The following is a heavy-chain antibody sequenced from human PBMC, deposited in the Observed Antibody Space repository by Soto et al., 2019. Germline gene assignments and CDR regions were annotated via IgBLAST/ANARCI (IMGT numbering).Heavy chain of an antibody. CDR2: ISRRAGNT. CDR3: ATGSGGTVLVSSRFYFDY. J-gene: IGHJ4*02. Sequence: EVQLLESGGGLAQPGGSLRLSCAASGFTFSNYAMSWVRQAPGKGLEWVSAISRRAGNTYYADSVKGRFTISRDNSKNTLTPQMTSLRAEDTDLYYCATGSGGTVLVSSRFYFDYWGQGTLVPVSP. D-gene: IGHD2-2*01. V-gene: IGHV3-23*01. CDR1: GFTFSNYA.